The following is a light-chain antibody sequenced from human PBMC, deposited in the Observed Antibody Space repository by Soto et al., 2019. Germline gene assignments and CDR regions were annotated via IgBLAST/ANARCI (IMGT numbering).Light chain of an antibody. CDR3: QQYSDYTT. CDR2: KAS. Sequence: DIQMTQSPSTLSASVGDRVTITCRASQSISSWLAWYQQKPGKAPKLLIYKASSLESGVPSRFSGSGSGTEFTLTISSLQPDDFATYYCQQYSDYTTFGRGTKVEIK. J-gene: IGKJ4*02. CDR1: QSISSW. V-gene: IGKV1-5*03.